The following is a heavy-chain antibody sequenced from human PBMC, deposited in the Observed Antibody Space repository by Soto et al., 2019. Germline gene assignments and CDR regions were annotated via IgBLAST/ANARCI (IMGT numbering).Heavy chain of an antibody. CDR3: ASGFDSDGLYNGGHP. D-gene: IGHD3-22*01. Sequence: VQLQESGPGLVKPSGTLSLTCTVSGGSISTTNWWSWVRQSPGKGLEWIGEILNIGSTNYNPSLKSRVTMSIDKSKNQFSLRLSTVTAADTAVYYCASGFDSDGLYNGGHPWGQGTLVSVSS. CDR1: GGSISTTNW. CDR2: ILNIGST. J-gene: IGHJ5*02. V-gene: IGHV4-4*02.